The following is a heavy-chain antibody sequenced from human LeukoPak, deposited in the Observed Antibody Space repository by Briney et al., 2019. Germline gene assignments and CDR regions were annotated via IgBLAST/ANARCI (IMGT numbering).Heavy chain of an antibody. J-gene: IGHJ6*04. Sequence: GGSLRLSCAASGFTFSDYYMSWIRQAPGKGLEWLSYIGSSNTIYSADSVKGRFTISRDNAKNSLYLQMNSLRAEDTAVYYCARDRVVLDVWGKGTTVSISS. D-gene: IGHD3-16*01. V-gene: IGHV3-11*04. CDR2: IGSSNTI. CDR1: GFTFSDYY. CDR3: ARDRVVLDV.